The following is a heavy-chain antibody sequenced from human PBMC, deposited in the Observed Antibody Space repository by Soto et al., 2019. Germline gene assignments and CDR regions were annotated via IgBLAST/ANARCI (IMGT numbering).Heavy chain of an antibody. J-gene: IGHJ4*02. CDR2: LSSTVIT. D-gene: IGHD6-19*01. Sequence: SETLSLTCKVSGDSISLSLSHGWAWIRQPPGKGLEWIGSLSSTVITTHNPSLGSRFTISVDAPNNKFSLEVTSVTAADTGFYYCARQMSSGLWAFDSWGQGTPVIVPQ. CDR1: GDSISLSLSH. CDR3: ARQMSSGLWAFDS. V-gene: IGHV4-39*01.